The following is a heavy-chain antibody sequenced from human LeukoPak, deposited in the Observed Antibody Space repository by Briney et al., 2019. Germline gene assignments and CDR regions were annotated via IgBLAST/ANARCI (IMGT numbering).Heavy chain of an antibody. V-gene: IGHV4-34*01. J-gene: IGHJ6*03. Sequence: PSETLSLTCAVYGGSFSGYYWSWIRQPPGKGLEWIGEINHSGSTNYNPSLKSRVTISVDTSKNQFSLKLSSVTAADTAVYYCARKKPIVVVPAAKRTYYMDVWGKETTVTVSS. CDR2: INHSGST. CDR1: GGSFSGYY. CDR3: ARKKPIVVVPAAKRTYYMDV. D-gene: IGHD2-2*01.